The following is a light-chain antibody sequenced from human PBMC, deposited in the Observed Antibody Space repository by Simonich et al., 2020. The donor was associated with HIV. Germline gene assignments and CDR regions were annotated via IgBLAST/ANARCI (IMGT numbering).Light chain of an antibody. Sequence: DIVMTQSPDSLAVSLGERATINCKSSRTILYSSNNKKYLAWYQQKPGKPPKLLIYWASTRESGVPYRFSASGSGTDFTLTISSLQAEDVAVYYCQQYYSTPTWTFGQGTKVEIK. CDR3: QQYYSTPTWT. V-gene: IGKV4-1*01. J-gene: IGKJ1*01. CDR1: RTILYSSNNKKY. CDR2: WAS.